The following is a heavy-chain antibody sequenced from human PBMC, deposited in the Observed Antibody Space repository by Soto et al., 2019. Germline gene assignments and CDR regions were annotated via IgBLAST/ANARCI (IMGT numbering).Heavy chain of an antibody. CDR1: GFTFSSYA. CDR3: AKGGGIVVVPAAMGHFFGGYYYYGMDV. V-gene: IGHV3-23*01. D-gene: IGHD2-2*01. CDR2: ISGSGGST. Sequence: EVQLLESGGGLVQPGGSLRLSCAASGFTFSSYAMSWVRQAPGKGLEWVSAISGSGGSTYYADSVKGRFTISRDNSNNTLYLQMNSLRAEDTAVYYCAKGGGIVVVPAAMGHFFGGYYYYGMDVWGQGTTVTVSS. J-gene: IGHJ6*02.